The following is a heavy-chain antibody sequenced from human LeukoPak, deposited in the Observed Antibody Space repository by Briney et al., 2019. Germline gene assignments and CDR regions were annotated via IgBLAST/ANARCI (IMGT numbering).Heavy chain of an antibody. Sequence: GGSLRLSCAAWGFTFSSYEMNWVRQAPGKGLEWVSYISSSGSTIYYADSVKGRFTMSRDNAKNSLYLQMNSLRAEDTAVYYCARGVYDSSPLNYYMDVWGKGTTVTVPS. CDR3: ARGVYDSSPLNYYMDV. CDR2: ISSSGSTI. V-gene: IGHV3-48*03. D-gene: IGHD3-22*01. CDR1: GFTFSSYE. J-gene: IGHJ6*03.